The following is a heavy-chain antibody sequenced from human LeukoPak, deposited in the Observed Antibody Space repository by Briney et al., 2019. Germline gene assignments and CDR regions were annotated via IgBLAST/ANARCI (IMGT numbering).Heavy chain of an antibody. V-gene: IGHV1-2*02. CDR2: INPNSGGT. CDR1: GYTFTGYY. J-gene: IGHJ4*02. CDR3: AREGHFDY. Sequence: EASVKVSCAASGYTFTGYYMHCVRQAPGQRLEWMGWINPNSGGTNYAQKFQGRVTMTRNTSISTAYMELSSLRSEDTAVYYCAREGHFDYWGQGTLVTVSS.